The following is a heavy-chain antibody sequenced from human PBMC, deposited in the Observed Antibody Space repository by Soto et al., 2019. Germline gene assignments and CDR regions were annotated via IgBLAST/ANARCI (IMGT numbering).Heavy chain of an antibody. V-gene: IGHV3-23*01. CDR3: AKDTHKYSSSGDLEWWCNP. Sequence: EVQLLESGGGLVQPGGSLRLSCAASGFTFSNYAIRWVRPAPGKGLEWVSSITGSGDSTYYAASVKGRFTISLDNSKNKVYLQMTSLRVEDTAVYSCAKDTHKYSSSGDLEWWCNPSGQGTLDTFSS. J-gene: IGHJ5*02. CDR2: ITGSGDST. CDR1: GFTFSNYA. D-gene: IGHD6-13*01.